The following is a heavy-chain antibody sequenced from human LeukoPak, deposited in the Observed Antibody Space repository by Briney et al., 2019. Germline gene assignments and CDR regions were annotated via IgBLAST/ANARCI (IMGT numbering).Heavy chain of an antibody. Sequence: GGSLRLSCAASGFTFSDYEMNWVRQAPGKGLEFVSFISSSGSPTYYADSVKGRFTIPRDNAKNSLFLQMNSLRAEDTAVYYCAVGGGYWGQGTLVTVSS. CDR3: AVGGGY. V-gene: IGHV3-48*03. J-gene: IGHJ4*02. CDR2: ISSSGSPT. D-gene: IGHD3-16*01. CDR1: GFTFSDYE.